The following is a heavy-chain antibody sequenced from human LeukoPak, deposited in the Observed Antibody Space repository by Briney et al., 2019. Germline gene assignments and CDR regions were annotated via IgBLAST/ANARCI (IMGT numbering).Heavy chain of an antibody. Sequence: ASVKVSCKTSGYIFTDYYIHWIRQAPGQGLEWMGWINPKTGDTNSAQKFQRWVTMTSDTAISTAYMELNRLALDDTAVYYCARVVYSHGYCDRVTCPNWFDPWGQGTLVTVSS. CDR3: ARVVYSHGYCDRVTCPNWFDP. CDR2: INPKTGDT. CDR1: GYIFTDYY. J-gene: IGHJ5*02. D-gene: IGHD2-2*03. V-gene: IGHV1-2*04.